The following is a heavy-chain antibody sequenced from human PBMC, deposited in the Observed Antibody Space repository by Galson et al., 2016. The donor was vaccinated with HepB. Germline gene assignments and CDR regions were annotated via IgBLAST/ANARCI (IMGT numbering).Heavy chain of an antibody. D-gene: IGHD5-12*01. V-gene: IGHV3-21*04. J-gene: IGHJ4*02. Sequence: SLRLSCAASGFTFSSYTMNWVRQAPGKGLEWVSSISSRGTTIFYADSLKGRFTVSRDNANNLLYLEMNSLTVDDTGVYYCASEAGYDAIYYFDYWGQGTLVTVSS. CDR3: ASEAGYDAIYYFDY. CDR1: GFTFSSYT. CDR2: ISSRGTTI.